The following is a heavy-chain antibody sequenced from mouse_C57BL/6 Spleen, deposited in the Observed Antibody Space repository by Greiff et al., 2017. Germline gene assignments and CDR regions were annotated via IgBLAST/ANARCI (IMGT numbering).Heavy chain of an antibody. CDR1: GYTFTSYD. CDR2: ICPSDGST. J-gene: IGHJ4*01. Sequence: QVQLQQSGPELVKPGASVKLSCKASGYTFTSYDISWVKQRPGQGLEWIGWICPSDGSTQYNEKFKGKATLTVDTSSSTAYMGLHSLTSEDSAVYFCARSSAMGYWGQGTSVTVAS. V-gene: IGHV1-85*01. CDR3: ARSSAMGY.